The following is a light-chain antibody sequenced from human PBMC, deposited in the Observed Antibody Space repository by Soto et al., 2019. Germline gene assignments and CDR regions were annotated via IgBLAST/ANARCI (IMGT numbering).Light chain of an antibody. V-gene: IGLV2-11*01. Sequence: QSALTQPRSVSGSPGQSVTISCTGTSSDVGGYNYVSWYQQHPGKAPKLMIYAVNKRPSGVPDRFSGSKSGNTASLTISGLQADDEADYYCCSSAGNLFVVGSGTKLTVL. CDR1: SSDVGGYNY. CDR2: AVN. J-gene: IGLJ1*01. CDR3: CSSAGNLFV.